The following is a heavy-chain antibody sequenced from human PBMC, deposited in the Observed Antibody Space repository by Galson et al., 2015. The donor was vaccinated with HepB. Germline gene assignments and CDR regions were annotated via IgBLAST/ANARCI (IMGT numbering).Heavy chain of an antibody. CDR3: ARPFGGSYEMADY. CDR2: INAGNGNT. Sequence: SVKVSCKASGYTFTSYAMHWVRQAPGQRLEWMGWINAGNGNTKYSQKFQGRVTITRDTSASTAYMELSSLRSEDTAVYYCARPFGGSYEMADYWGQGTLVTVSS. D-gene: IGHD1-26*01. V-gene: IGHV1-3*01. J-gene: IGHJ4*02. CDR1: GYTFTSYA.